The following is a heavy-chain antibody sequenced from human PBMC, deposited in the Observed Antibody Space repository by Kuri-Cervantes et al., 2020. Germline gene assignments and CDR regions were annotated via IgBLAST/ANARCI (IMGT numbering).Heavy chain of an antibody. CDR2: IYHSGST. J-gene: IGHJ4*02. D-gene: IGHD2-21*02. V-gene: IGHV4-38-2*01. CDR1: GYSISSGYY. CDR3: ARAAYCGGDCYQFDY. Sequence: SETLSLTCAVSGYSISSGYYWGWIRQPPGKGLEWIGSIYHSGSTYYNPSLKSRVTISVDTSKNQFSLRLSSVTAADTAVYYCARAAYCGGDCYQFDYWGQGTLVTVSS.